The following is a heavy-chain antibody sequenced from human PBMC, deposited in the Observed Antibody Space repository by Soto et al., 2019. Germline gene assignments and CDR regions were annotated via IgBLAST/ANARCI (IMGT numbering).Heavy chain of an antibody. J-gene: IGHJ3*02. V-gene: IGHV4-30-4*01. D-gene: IGHD2-15*01. CDR3: ARETPLYRGRAFDI. Sequence: QVQLQESVQGRVKPSQTLSLTCTVSGGSISRGDYYWRWIRHPPGKGWAWIGYIYYSGSTYYNPSLKRRVTLSADPSTRQFSPKLSSVTAADAAVYYCARETPLYRGRAFDIWGQGTMVTVSS. CDR2: IYYSGST. CDR1: GGSISRGDYY.